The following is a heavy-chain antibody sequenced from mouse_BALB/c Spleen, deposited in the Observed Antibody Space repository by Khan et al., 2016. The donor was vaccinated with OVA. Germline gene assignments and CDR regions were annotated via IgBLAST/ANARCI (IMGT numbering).Heavy chain of an antibody. V-gene: IGHV9-3-1*01. CDR1: GYTFTTYG. CDR3: ARVEYSGTMDY. CDR2: INTYTGEP. J-gene: IGHJ4*01. Sequence: VQLVESGPELKKPGVTVKISCNASGYTFTTYGMNWVKQAPGKGLKRMGWINTYTGEPTYVDDFKGRFAFSLETSASTTYLQINNLKNEDTATYFCARVEYSGTMDYWGQGTSVTVSS.